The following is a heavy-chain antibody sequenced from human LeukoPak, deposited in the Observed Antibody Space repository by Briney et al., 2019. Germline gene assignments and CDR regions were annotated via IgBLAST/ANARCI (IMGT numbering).Heavy chain of an antibody. CDR2: INPNSGGT. D-gene: IGHD3-3*01. J-gene: IGHJ4*02. CDR1: GYTFTCYY. V-gene: IGHV1-2*06. CDR3: ARDNTIFGVVIPFDY. Sequence: ASVKVSCKASGYTFTCYYMHWVRQAPGQGLEWMGRINPNSGGTNYAQKFQGRVTMTRDTSISTAYMELSRLKSDDTAVYYCARDNTIFGVVIPFDYWGQGTLVTVSS.